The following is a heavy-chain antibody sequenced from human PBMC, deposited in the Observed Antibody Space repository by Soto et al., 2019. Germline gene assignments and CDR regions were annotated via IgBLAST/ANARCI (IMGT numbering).Heavy chain of an antibody. J-gene: IGHJ4*02. CDR2: ISYDGSNK. CDR1: GFTFSSYA. D-gene: IGHD2-15*01. V-gene: IGHV3-30-3*01. Sequence: QVQLVESGEGVVQPGRSLRLSCAASGFTFSSYAMHWVRQAPGKGLEWVAVISYDGSNKYYADSVKGRFTISRDNSKNPLYLQMNSLRAEDTAVYYCARVPSSSGRAHFDYWGQGTLVTVSS. CDR3: ARVPSSSGRAHFDY.